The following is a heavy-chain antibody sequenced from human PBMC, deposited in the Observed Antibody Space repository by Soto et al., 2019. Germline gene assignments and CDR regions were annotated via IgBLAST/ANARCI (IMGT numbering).Heavy chain of an antibody. D-gene: IGHD3-10*01. V-gene: IGHV3-53*01. J-gene: IGHJ4*02. CDR2: LYGSGDT. Sequence: EVQLVESGGGLIQPGGSLRLSCAVTGFTVRANYMSWLRQAPGKGLEWVSVLYGSGDTYYADSVKGRFTISRDNSKNTLYLHMNSPRAEDAAVYYCARDRNRVGVRYLDDWGQGTLVTVSS. CDR3: ARDRNRVGVRYLDD. CDR1: GFTVRANY.